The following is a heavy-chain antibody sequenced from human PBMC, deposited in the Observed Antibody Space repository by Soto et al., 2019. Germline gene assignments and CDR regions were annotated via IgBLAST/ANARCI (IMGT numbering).Heavy chain of an antibody. Sequence: PGGSLRLSCAASGFTFSSYAMSWVRQAPGTGLEWVSAIGGSGGSTYYADSVKGRFTISRDNSKNTLYLQMNSLRAEDTAVYYCAKGWSVAATENWFDPWGQGTLVTVSS. V-gene: IGHV3-23*01. CDR3: AKGWSVAATENWFDP. CDR1: GFTFSSYA. J-gene: IGHJ5*02. CDR2: IGGSGGST. D-gene: IGHD2-15*01.